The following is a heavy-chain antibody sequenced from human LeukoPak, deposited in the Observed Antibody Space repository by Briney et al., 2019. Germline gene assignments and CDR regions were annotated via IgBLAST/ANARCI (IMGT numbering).Heavy chain of an antibody. CDR1: GGSISSGTYY. CDR2: IYTSGST. Sequence: SETLSLTCTVSGGSISSGTYYWTWIRQPAGKGLEWIGRIYTSGSTNYNPSLKSRVTISIDTSKNQFSLKLSSVTAADTAVYYCARDRVGLGSGYDPYYYYMDVWGKGTTVTVPS. V-gene: IGHV4-61*02. CDR3: ARDRVGLGSGYDPYYYYMDV. J-gene: IGHJ6*03. D-gene: IGHD3-3*01.